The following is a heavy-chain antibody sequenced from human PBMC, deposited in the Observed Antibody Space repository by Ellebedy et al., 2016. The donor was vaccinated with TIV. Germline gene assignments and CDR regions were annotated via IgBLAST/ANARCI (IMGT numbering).Heavy chain of an antibody. CDR2: IRQDGGKI. J-gene: IGHJ4*02. CDR1: GFTFNNYW. D-gene: IGHD1-7*01. V-gene: IGHV3-7*01. Sequence: GESLKISCVASGFTFNNYWMNWVRQAPGKGLEWVANIRQDGGKISYVDSVKGRFTISRDNAKNSLYLQMNSLRAEDTAVYYCARGGGMTGTTVAFGYWGQGTLVTVSS. CDR3: ARGGGMTGTTVAFGY.